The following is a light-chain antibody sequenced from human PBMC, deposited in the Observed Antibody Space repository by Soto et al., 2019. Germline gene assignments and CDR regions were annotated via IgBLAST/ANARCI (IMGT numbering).Light chain of an antibody. CDR2: AAY. CDR1: QGVKHD. CDR3: LQHHTYPPT. V-gene: IGKV1-17*01. Sequence: DIQMTQSPSSLSASVGDRVTITCRASQGVKHDLAWYQQKPGKAPNRLIYAAYSLQSGVPSRFSGGGSTTEFTLTITSLQPEDFATYYCLQHHTYPPTFSQGTRVEIK. J-gene: IGKJ1*01.